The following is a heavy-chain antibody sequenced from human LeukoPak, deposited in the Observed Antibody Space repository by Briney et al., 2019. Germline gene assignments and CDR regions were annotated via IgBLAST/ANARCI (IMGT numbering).Heavy chain of an antibody. Sequence: GGSLRLSCAASGFTFSSSWIHWVRQAPGKGLVCLSRINKDGSVTDYAESVKGRFSISRDNAKNTLYLQMNSLRVEDTAIYYCVKVRGRARVGYFDYWGQGTLVTVSS. CDR2: INKDGSVT. CDR3: VKVRGRARVGYFDY. D-gene: IGHD1-26*01. V-gene: IGHV3-74*01. J-gene: IGHJ4*02. CDR1: GFTFSSSW.